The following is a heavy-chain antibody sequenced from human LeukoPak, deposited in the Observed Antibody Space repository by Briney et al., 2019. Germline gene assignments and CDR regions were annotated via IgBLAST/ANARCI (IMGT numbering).Heavy chain of an antibody. D-gene: IGHD2-15*01. CDR3: AKDGIVGYCSGGSCYSGFSWFDP. J-gene: IGHJ5*02. CDR1: GFTFSHYA. V-gene: IGHV3-23*01. Sequence: GGSLRLSCAASGFTFSHYAMTWVRQAPGKGLEWVSGISGSGGRTYYADSVKGRFTISRDNSENTLYLQMNSLRGEDTAVYYCAKDGIVGYCSGGSCYSGFSWFDPWGQGTLVTVSS. CDR2: ISGSGGRT.